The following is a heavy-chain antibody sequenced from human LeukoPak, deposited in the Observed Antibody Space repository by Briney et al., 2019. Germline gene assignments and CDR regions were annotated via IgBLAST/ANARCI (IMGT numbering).Heavy chain of an antibody. CDR1: GYTFTSYG. CDR2: ISTYNDNT. V-gene: IGHV1-18*01. CDR3: ARGWGSGSSPGNLISFEP. D-gene: IGHD3-10*01. J-gene: IGHJ5*02. Sequence: ASVTVSCKASGYTFTSYGINWVRQAPGQGLEWMGWISTYNDNTNYAQNLQGRVTMTTDTSTSTAYMELRSLRSDDTAVYYCARGWGSGSSPGNLISFEPWGQGTLVTVSS.